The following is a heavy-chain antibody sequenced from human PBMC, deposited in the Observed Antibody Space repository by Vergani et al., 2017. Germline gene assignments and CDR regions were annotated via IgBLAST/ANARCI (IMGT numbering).Heavy chain of an antibody. J-gene: IGHJ4*02. Sequence: EVQLVESGGGLVQPGGSLRLSCAASGFTFSSNYMSWVRQAPGKGLEWVAVIYSGGSTYYEDSVKGRFNISRHNSKNTLYLQMNSLRAGDTAVYYCARSRGGDGYNGMFDYWGQGTLVTVSS. CDR2: IYSGGST. CDR1: GFTFSSNY. CDR3: ARSRGGDGYNGMFDY. V-gene: IGHV3-53*04. D-gene: IGHD5-24*01.